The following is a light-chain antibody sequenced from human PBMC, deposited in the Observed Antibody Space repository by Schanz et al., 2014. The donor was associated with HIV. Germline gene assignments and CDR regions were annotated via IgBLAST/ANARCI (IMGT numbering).Light chain of an antibody. Sequence: QSALTQPASVSGSPGQSITISCTGTSSDVGGYNYVSWYQQHPGKTPKLLIYDVTDRASGVSHRFSGSKSGNTASLTISGLQPEDEADYYCIAYTSDTVLFGGGTKLTVL. CDR2: DVT. CDR3: IAYTSDTVL. CDR1: SSDVGGYNY. J-gene: IGLJ2*01. V-gene: IGLV2-14*03.